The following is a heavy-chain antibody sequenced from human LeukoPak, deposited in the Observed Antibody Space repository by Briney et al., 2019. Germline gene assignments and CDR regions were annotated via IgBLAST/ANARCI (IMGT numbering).Heavy chain of an antibody. V-gene: IGHV1-46*01. Sequence: GASVKVSCKASGYTFTSYYMHWVRQAPGQGLEWMGIINPSGGSTSYAQKFQGRVTMTRDMSTSTVYMELSSLRSEDTAVYYCARDLYGSGSYYREDYFDYWGQGTLVTVSS. CDR3: ARDLYGSGSYYREDYFDY. D-gene: IGHD3-10*01. CDR2: INPSGGST. CDR1: GYTFTSYY. J-gene: IGHJ4*02.